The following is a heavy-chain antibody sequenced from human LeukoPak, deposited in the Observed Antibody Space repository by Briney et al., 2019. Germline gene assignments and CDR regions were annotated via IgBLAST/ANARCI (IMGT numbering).Heavy chain of an antibody. D-gene: IGHD3-10*01. CDR1: GFSFSTYG. J-gene: IGHJ2*01. Sequence: GGSLRLSCAASGFSFSTYGMHWVRQAPGKGLEWVAVTSYDGSNLHYADSVKGRFTISRDNSKNTLYLQMNSLRAEDTAVYYCARVVSYYGSSYRLLDLWGRGTLVTVSS. CDR2: TSYDGSNL. CDR3: ARVVSYYGSSYRLLDL. V-gene: IGHV3-30*03.